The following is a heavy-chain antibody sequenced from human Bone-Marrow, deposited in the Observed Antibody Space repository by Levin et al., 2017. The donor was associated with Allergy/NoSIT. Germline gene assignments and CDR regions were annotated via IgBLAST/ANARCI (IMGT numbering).Heavy chain of an antibody. CDR2: IYSGGGT. Sequence: GESLKISCVGSELTVVSTYMSWVRQAPGKGLEWVSVIYSGGGTIYADSVKGRFTISRDHSKNTLFLQMNNLRVEDTAVYYCATDRGGAPATGHFDHWGQGTPVTVSS. CDR1: ELTVVSTY. CDR3: ATDRGGAPATGHFDH. D-gene: IGHD2-2*01. J-gene: IGHJ4*02. V-gene: IGHV3-53*01.